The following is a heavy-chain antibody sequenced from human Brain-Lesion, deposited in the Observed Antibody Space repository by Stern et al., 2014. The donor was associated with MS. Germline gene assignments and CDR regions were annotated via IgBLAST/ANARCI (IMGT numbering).Heavy chain of an antibody. J-gene: IGHJ5*02. D-gene: IGHD5-18*01. CDR1: GGTFGTYP. CDR3: AKDGPALVTNWFDP. CDR2: IIPSFGSP. Sequence: VQLVESGPEVKKPGPSVKVSCKAPGGTFGTYPITWLRQAPGQGLEWMGRIIPSFGSPNYAQKFQGRVTITADRSTTTVYMKLSSLKSDDAAVYYCAKDGPALVTNWFDPWGRGTLVTVSS. V-gene: IGHV1-69*06.